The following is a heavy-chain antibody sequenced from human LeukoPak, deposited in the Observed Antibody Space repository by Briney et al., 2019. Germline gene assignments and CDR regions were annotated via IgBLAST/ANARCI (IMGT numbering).Heavy chain of an antibody. Sequence: GGSLRLSCAASGFTVSSNYMSWVRQAPGKGLEWVSVIYSGGSTYYADSVKGRFTISRDNSKNPLYLQMNSLRAEDTAVYYCARTSGIVGANDAFDIWGQGTMVTVSS. J-gene: IGHJ3*02. CDR1: GFTVSSNY. V-gene: IGHV3-66*02. CDR3: ARTSGIVGANDAFDI. CDR2: IYSGGST. D-gene: IGHD1-26*01.